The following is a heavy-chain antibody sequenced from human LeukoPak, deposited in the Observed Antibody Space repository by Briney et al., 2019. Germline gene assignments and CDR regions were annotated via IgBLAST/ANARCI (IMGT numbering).Heavy chain of an antibody. Sequence: GRSLRHSCAASGFTFDDYAMHWVRQAPGKGLEWVSGICWNSGSIGYADSVKGRFTISRDNAKNSLYLQMNSLRAEDTALYYCAKAFSGSWYYYDSSGYYFDYWGQGTLVTVSS. J-gene: IGHJ4*02. CDR3: AKAFSGSWYYYDSSGYYFDY. CDR1: GFTFDDYA. CDR2: ICWNSGSI. V-gene: IGHV3-9*01. D-gene: IGHD3-22*01.